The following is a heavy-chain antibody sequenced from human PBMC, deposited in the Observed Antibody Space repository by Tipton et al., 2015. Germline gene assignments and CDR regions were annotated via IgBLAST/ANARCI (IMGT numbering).Heavy chain of an antibody. CDR1: GDSMTNGTFY. D-gene: IGHD3-3*01. J-gene: IGHJ4*02. Sequence: TLSLTCSVSGDSMTNGTFYWSWIRQLPGKGLEWIGYIQPSGRTYYNPSLKSRLTMSVDTSDHQVSLTLSSVTSADTAVYYCARGRGSPIFGVVIGWYFDYWGQGSLVTVSS. V-gene: IGHV4-31*03. CDR2: IQPSGRT. CDR3: ARGRGSPIFGVVIGWYFDY.